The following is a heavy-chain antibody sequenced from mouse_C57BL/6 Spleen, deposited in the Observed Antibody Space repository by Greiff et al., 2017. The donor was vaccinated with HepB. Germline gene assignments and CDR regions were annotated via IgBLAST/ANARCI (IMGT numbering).Heavy chain of an antibody. J-gene: IGHJ2*01. CDR2: INPSTGGT. CDR1: GYSFTGYY. V-gene: IGHV1-42*01. CDR3: ARGGRPYFDY. Sequence: VQLQQSGPELVKPGASVKISCKASGYSFTGYYMNWVKQSPEKSLEWIGEINPSTGGTTYNQKFKAKATLTVDKSSSTAYMQLKSLTSEDSAVYYCARGGRPYFDYWGQGTTLTVSS.